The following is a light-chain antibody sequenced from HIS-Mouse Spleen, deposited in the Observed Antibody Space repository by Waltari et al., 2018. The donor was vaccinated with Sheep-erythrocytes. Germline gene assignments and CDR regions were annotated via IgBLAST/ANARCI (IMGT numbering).Light chain of an antibody. J-gene: IGLJ1*01. CDR3: CSYAGSYNHV. Sequence: QSALTQPRSVSGSPGQPVTIPCTGTSSDVGGYNSFSWYQQHPGKAPKRMIYDVSKRPSGVPDRFSGSKSGNTASLTISGLQAEDEADYYCCSYAGSYNHVFATGTKVTVL. CDR1: SSDVGGYNS. CDR2: DVS. V-gene: IGLV2-11*02.